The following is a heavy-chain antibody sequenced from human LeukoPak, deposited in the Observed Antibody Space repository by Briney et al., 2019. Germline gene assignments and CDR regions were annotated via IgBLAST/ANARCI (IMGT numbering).Heavy chain of an antibody. CDR2: ISNNGGST. J-gene: IGHJ4*02. V-gene: IGHV3-64*01. CDR3: ARDRYCSSIGCPPRGFDY. CDR1: GFTFTNYA. Sequence: GGSLRLSCAASGFTFTNYAMYWVRQAPGKGLEYVSVISNNGGSTYYANSVKGRFTISRDNSKNTLYLQMGSLRVDDIAVYYCARDRYCSSIGCPPRGFDYWGQGTLVTVSS. D-gene: IGHD2-2*01.